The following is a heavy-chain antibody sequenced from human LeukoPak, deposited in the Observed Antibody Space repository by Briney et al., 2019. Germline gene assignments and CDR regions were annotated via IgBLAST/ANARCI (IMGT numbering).Heavy chain of an antibody. J-gene: IGHJ4*02. D-gene: IGHD6-13*01. Sequence: SETLSLTCTVSGGSISSYYWSWIRQPPGKGLEWIGYTYYSGSTNYNPSLKSRVTISVDTSKNQFSLKLSSVTAADTAVYYCARHSDSSSWYFDYWGQGTLVTVSS. V-gene: IGHV4-59*08. CDR1: GGSISSYY. CDR2: TYYSGST. CDR3: ARHSDSSSWYFDY.